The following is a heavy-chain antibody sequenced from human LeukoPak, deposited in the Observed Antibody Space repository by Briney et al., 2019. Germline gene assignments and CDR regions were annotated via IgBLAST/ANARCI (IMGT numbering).Heavy chain of an antibody. Sequence: RGSLRLSCAASGFSFSSNAMSWVPPAPGGRRWWGSAISGRSGSTYYADSVKSGFSISRDNSKNTLCMQKNSMRAEDTPVYNSAREFYCSNPSCSHDYWGQGTLVTVSS. D-gene: IGHD2-2*01. CDR3: AREFYCSNPSCSHDY. J-gene: IGHJ4*02. CDR2: ISGRSGST. V-gene: IGHV3-23*01. CDR1: GFSFSSNA.